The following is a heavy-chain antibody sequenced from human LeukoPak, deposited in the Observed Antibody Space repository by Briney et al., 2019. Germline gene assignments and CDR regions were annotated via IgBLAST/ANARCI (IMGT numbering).Heavy chain of an antibody. CDR2: ISGSGGST. CDR1: GFAFSSYA. D-gene: IGHD1/OR15-1a*01. CDR3: ARTRPQYYYYGMDV. J-gene: IGHJ6*02. Sequence: AGGSLRHSCAASGFAFSSYAMSWVRQAPGKGLEWVSAISGSGGSTYYADSVKGRFTISRENAKNSLYLQMNSLRAGDTAVYYCARTRPQYYYYGMDVWGQGTTVTVSS. V-gene: IGHV3-23*01.